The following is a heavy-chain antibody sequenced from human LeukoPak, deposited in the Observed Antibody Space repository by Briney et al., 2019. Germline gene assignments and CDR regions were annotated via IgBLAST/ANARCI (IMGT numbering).Heavy chain of an antibody. CDR3: AKDRDIVVVPAAPDGDGMDV. CDR2: ISGSGGST. D-gene: IGHD2-2*01. V-gene: IGHV3-23*01. Sequence: GGSLRLSCAASGFTFSSYAMSWVRQAPGKGLEWVSAISGSGGSTYYADSVKGRFTISRDNSKNTLYLQMNSLRAEDTAVDYCAKDRDIVVVPAAPDGDGMDVWGQGTTVTVSS. J-gene: IGHJ6*02. CDR1: GFTFSSYA.